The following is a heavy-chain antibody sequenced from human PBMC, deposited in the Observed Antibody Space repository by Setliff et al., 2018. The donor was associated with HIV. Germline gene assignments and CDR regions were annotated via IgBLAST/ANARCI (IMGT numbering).Heavy chain of an antibody. CDR1: GGSVGSGSYY. Sequence: SETLSLTCTVAGGSVGSGSYYWSWVRQPPGKGLEWIGYIYYPGSTNYNPSLKSRLTISVDTSKNQFSLKLRSVTAADTAVYYCARDPPGYGDSNDYWGQPTLFTVSS. V-gene: IGHV4-61*01. J-gene: IGHJ4*02. CDR3: ARDPPGYGDSNDY. CDR2: IYYPGST. D-gene: IGHD4-17*01.